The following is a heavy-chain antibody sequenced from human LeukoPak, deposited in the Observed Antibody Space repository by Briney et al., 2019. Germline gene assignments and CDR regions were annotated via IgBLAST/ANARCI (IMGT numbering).Heavy chain of an antibody. D-gene: IGHD6-19*01. V-gene: IGHV3-21*01. CDR2: ISSSSSYM. Sequence: GGSLRLSCAASGFTFSSYNMNWVRQAPGKGLEWVSSISSSSSYMNHADSVKGRFTISRDNAKNSLYLQMNSLRAEDTAVYYCARGEGSGWYWGYWGQGTLVTVSS. CDR1: GFTFSSYN. J-gene: IGHJ4*02. CDR3: ARGEGSGWYWGY.